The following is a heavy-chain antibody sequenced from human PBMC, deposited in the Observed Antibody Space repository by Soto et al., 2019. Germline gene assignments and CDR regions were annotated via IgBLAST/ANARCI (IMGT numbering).Heavy chain of an antibody. V-gene: IGHV4-59*01. Sequence: PSETLSLTCAASGGSISTYYRSWIRQPPGKGLEWLGYVDYSRNSEYSPSLKSRVTISIDTTKKKVSLMLNTVTAADTAVYYCGRNWFSVAGRFHFDYWGQGTPVTVSS. CDR2: VDYSRNS. CDR3: GRNWFSVAGRFHFDY. CDR1: GGSISTYY. D-gene: IGHD6-19*01. J-gene: IGHJ4*02.